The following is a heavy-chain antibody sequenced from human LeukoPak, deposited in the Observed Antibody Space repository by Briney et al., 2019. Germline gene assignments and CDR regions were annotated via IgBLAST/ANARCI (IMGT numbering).Heavy chain of an antibody. CDR2: IGGSGTST. J-gene: IGHJ4*02. CDR3: AKASPVDYWPPFDI. V-gene: IGHV3-23*01. D-gene: IGHD3-16*01. CDR1: GFTFSNYA. Sequence: GGSLRLSCAASGFTFSNYAMSWVRQAPGKGLEWVSAIGGSGTSTYYADSVKGRFTISRDNSKNTLFLQMNSLRAEDTAVYYFAKASPVDYWPPFDIGGQETLVTVSS.